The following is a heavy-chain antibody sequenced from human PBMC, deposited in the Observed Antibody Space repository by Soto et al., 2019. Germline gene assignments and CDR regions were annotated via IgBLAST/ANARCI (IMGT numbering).Heavy chain of an antibody. V-gene: IGHV1-3*01. CDR3: ARAPFYCTNGVCYLAGGLDAFDI. J-gene: IGHJ3*02. Sequence: GASVKVSCKASGYTFTSYAMHWVRQAPGQRLEWMGWINAGNGNTKYSQKFQGRVTITRDTSASTAYMELSGLRSEDTAVYYCARAPFYCTNGVCYLAGGLDAFDIWGQGTMVTV. CDR2: INAGNGNT. D-gene: IGHD2-8*01. CDR1: GYTFTSYA.